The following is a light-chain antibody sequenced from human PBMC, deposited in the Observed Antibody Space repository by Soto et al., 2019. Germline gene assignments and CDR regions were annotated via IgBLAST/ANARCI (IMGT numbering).Light chain of an antibody. Sequence: QAVVTQPPSASGTPGQRVTISCSGSTSNIGSNTVVWYQQLPGTTPQLLIYINNQRPSGVPDRFSGSKSGTSASLAISGLQSEDEADYYCAAWDASLKAWVFGGGTQLTVL. J-gene: IGLJ3*02. CDR3: AAWDASLKAWV. V-gene: IGLV1-44*01. CDR1: TSNIGSNT. CDR2: INN.